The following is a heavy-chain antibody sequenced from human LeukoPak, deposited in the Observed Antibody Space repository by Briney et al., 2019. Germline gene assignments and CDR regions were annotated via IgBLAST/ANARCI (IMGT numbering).Heavy chain of an antibody. CDR3: ARWTRYSGTYYDAFDF. CDR2: ISGDNGNT. D-gene: IGHD1-26*01. Sequence: EDSVTVSCKASGYTFISYGITWVRQAPGQGLEWMGWISGDNGNTNYAQSLQDRVTMTTDTSTSTAYMELGSLRSDDTAVYYCARWTRYSGTYYDAFDFWGQGTLVTVSS. J-gene: IGHJ3*01. CDR1: GYTFISYG. V-gene: IGHV1-18*04.